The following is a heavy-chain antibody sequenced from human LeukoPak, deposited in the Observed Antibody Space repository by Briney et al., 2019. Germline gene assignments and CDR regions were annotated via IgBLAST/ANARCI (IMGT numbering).Heavy chain of an antibody. D-gene: IGHD3-9*01. J-gene: IGHJ4*02. CDR2: INSGSSTI. CDR1: GFTFTSYS. Sequence: GGSLRLSCAASGFTFTSYSMNWVSQAPGKGLEWVSYINSGSSTIYYADSVKGRFTISRDNSKSTLYLQMNSLRDDDSAAYFCARVYLERLTAGYFDHWGQGTQVTVSP. V-gene: IGHV3-48*02. CDR3: ARVYLERLTAGYFDH.